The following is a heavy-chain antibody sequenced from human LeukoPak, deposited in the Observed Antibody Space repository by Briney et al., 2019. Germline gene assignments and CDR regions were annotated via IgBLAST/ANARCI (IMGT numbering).Heavy chain of an antibody. J-gene: IGHJ6*03. CDR2: ISSSGSTI. D-gene: IGHD3-10*01. CDR1: GFTFSNYS. V-gene: IGHV3-48*04. Sequence: GGSLRLSCAASGFTFSNYSMNWVRQAPGKGLEWVSYISSSGSTIYYADSVKGRFTISRDNAKNSLYLQMNSLRAEDTAVYYCARVGFGPLYYMDVWGKGTTVTISS. CDR3: ARVGFGPLYYMDV.